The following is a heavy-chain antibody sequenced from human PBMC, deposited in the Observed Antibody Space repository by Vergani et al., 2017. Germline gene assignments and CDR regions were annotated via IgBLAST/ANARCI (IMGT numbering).Heavy chain of an antibody. CDR1: GFTFSSYA. V-gene: IGHV3-23*01. J-gene: IGHJ4*02. D-gene: IGHD6-19*01. Sequence: EVQLLESGGGVVQPGGSLRLSCAASGFTFSSYAMSWVRQAPGKGLEWVSTISGSGGSTYYADSVKGRFTISRDNSKNTLYLQMNSLRAEDTAVYYCAKAWYSSGCNDYWGQGTLVTVSS. CDR2: ISGSGGST. CDR3: AKAWYSSGCNDY.